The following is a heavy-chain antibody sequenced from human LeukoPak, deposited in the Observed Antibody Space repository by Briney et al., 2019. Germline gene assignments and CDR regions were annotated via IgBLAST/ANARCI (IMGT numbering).Heavy chain of an antibody. CDR3: ARDKSSSWYLDWLDP. Sequence: GGSLRLSCAASGFTFSSYWMSWVRQAPGKGLEWVANIKQDGSEKYYVDSVKGRFTISRDNAKNSLYLQMNSLRAEDTAVYYCARDKSSSWYLDWLDPWGQGTLVTVSS. D-gene: IGHD6-13*01. CDR2: IKQDGSEK. J-gene: IGHJ5*02. V-gene: IGHV3-7*01. CDR1: GFTFSSYW.